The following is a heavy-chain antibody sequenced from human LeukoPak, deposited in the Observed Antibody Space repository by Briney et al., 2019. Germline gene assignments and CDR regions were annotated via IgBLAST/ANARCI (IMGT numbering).Heavy chain of an antibody. CDR3: ARGGDCSSTSCYSPSADNWFDP. Sequence: VASVKVSCKASGYTFTSYGISWVRQAPGQGLEWMGWISAYNGNTNYAQKLQGRVTMTTDTSTSTAYMELRSLRSDDTAVYYCARGGDCSSTSCYSPSADNWFDPWGQGTLVTVSS. CDR2: ISAYNGNT. CDR1: GYTFTSYG. J-gene: IGHJ5*02. V-gene: IGHV1-18*01. D-gene: IGHD2-2*02.